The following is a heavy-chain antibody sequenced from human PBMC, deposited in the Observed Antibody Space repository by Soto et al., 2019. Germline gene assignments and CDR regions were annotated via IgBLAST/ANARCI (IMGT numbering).Heavy chain of an antibody. CDR1: GGSISCPFW. CDR2: IYHSGTT. J-gene: IGHJ4*02. CDR3: ARDIVGVTDY. V-gene: IGHV4-4*02. Sequence: SETLSLTCTVSGGSISCPFWLNWVRKPPGKGLEWIGEIYHSGTTNYNPSLKSRLTISVDKSKNQFSLTLRSVTAADTALYYCARDIVGVTDYWGQGALVTVSS. D-gene: IGHD2-21*02.